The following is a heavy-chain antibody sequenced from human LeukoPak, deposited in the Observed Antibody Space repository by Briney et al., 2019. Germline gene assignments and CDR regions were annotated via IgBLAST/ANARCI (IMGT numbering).Heavy chain of an antibody. Sequence: GGSLRLSCAASGFTFSSYGMHWVRQAPGKGLEWVAVIWYDGSNKYYADSVKGRFTISRDNSKNTLYLQMNSLRAEDTAVYYCARAPVAIFGVVSPPDYWGQGTLVTVSS. CDR2: IWYDGSNK. D-gene: IGHD3-3*01. CDR3: ARAPVAIFGVVSPPDY. V-gene: IGHV3-33*01. J-gene: IGHJ4*02. CDR1: GFTFSSYG.